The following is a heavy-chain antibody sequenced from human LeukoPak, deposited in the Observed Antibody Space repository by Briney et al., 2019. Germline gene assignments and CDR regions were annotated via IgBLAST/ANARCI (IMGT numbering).Heavy chain of an antibody. CDR3: TRVQAGRAGLMDV. CDR1: GFTLSSYW. CDR2: IDPDGSTT. Sequence: GGSLRLSCAASGFTLSSYWMHWVRQAPGEGLVWVSRIDPDGSTTNYADSVKGRFATSRDNAKNTLYLQMNSLRAEDTALYYCTRVQAGRAGLMDVWGRGTTVTVSS. D-gene: IGHD6-13*01. V-gene: IGHV3-74*01. J-gene: IGHJ6*02.